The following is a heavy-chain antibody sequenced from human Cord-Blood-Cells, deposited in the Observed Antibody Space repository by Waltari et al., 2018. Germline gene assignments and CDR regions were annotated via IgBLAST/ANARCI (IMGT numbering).Heavy chain of an antibody. CDR2: ISYDGSNK. CDR1: GFTFSSYA. Sequence: QVQLVESGGGVVQPGRFLRLSCAASGFTFSSYAMHWVRQAPGKGLEWVVVISYDGSNKYYADSVKGRFTISRDNSKNTLYLQMNSLRAEDTAVYYCARDYSNYFDYWGQGTLVTVSS. CDR3: ARDYSNYFDY. D-gene: IGHD1-26*01. J-gene: IGHJ4*02. V-gene: IGHV3-30*04.